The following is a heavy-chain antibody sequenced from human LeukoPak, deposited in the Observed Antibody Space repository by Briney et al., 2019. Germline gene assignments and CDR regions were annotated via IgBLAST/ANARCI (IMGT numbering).Heavy chain of an antibody. D-gene: IGHD6-13*01. CDR3: ARDRRKQLPTEYFQH. CDR2: ISSSSSYI. V-gene: IGHV3-21*01. CDR1: GFTFSSYS. J-gene: IGHJ1*01. Sequence: GGSLRLSCAASGFTFSSYSMNWVRQAPGKGLEWVSSISSSSSYIYYADSVKGRFTISRDNAKNSLYLQMNSLRAEDTAVCYCARDRRKQLPTEYFQHWGQGTLVTVSS.